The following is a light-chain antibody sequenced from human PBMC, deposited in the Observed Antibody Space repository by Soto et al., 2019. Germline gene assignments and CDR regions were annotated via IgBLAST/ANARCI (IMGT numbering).Light chain of an antibody. Sequence: EVVLTQSPATLSLSPGERATLSCRASQSVGIYLAWYQQKPGQAPRLLIYDASNRATGIPARFSGSGSATDFTLTISILEAEDFAVYYCQQRSNWLTFGGGTKVEIK. J-gene: IGKJ4*01. CDR2: DAS. CDR3: QQRSNWLT. CDR1: QSVGIY. V-gene: IGKV3-11*01.